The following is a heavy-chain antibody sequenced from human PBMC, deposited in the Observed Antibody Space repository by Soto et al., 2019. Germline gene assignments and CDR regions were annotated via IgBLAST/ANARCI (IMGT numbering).Heavy chain of an antibody. D-gene: IGHD3-22*01. CDR2: ISWNSGSI. J-gene: IGHJ4*02. CDR3: AKSRKGYDSSGYYYFDY. CDR1: GFTCDDYA. Sequence: EVQLVESGGGLVQPGRSLRLSCAASGFTCDDYAMHWFRQAPGKGLEWVSGISWNSGSIGDAYSVKGRFTISRDNAKNSLYLQMNSLRDEDTAFYYCAKSRKGYDSSGYYYFDYWGQGTLVTVSS. V-gene: IGHV3-9*01.